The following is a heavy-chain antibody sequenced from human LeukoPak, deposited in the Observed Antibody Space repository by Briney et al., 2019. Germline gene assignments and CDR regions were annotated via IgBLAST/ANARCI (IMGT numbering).Heavy chain of an antibody. CDR2: ISASGGTT. D-gene: IGHD3-3*01. V-gene: IGHV3-23*01. CDR3: AKLTHFGVVKTNLDY. J-gene: IGHJ4*02. CDR1: GYTLTELS. Sequence: ASVKVSCKVSGYTLTELSMHWVRQAPGKGLEWVSGISASGGTTYYGDSVKGRFTISRDNSKNTLYLQINSLRAEDTALYYCAKLTHFGVVKTNLDYWGQGTLVTVSA.